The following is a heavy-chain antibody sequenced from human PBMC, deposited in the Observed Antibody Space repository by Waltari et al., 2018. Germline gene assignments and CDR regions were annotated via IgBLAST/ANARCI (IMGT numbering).Heavy chain of an antibody. CDR1: GDSINSYY. CDR2: SYYSGSP. CDR3: ARGGGVTLNS. Sequence: QVQLRESGPGLVKPSQTLSLTCNVSGDSINSYYWGWIRQPPGKGLDWIGYSYYSGSPNYNPSLKSRVTISVDPSKNHFSLKLRSVTAADTAVYYCARGGGVTLNSWGQGTLITVSS. J-gene: IGHJ4*02. V-gene: IGHV4-59*01. D-gene: IGHD3-16*01.